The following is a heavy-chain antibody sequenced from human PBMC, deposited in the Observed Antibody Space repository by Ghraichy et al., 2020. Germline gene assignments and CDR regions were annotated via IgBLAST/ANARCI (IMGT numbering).Heavy chain of an antibody. CDR1: GGSVSSGSYY. V-gene: IGHV4-61*01. Sequence: SETLSLTCTVSGGSVSSGSYYWSWIRQPPGKGLEWIGYIYYSGSTNYNPSLKSRVTISVDTSKNQFSLKLSSVTAADTAVYYCAREEAWIQLTDWGQGTTVTVSS. CDR2: IYYSGST. D-gene: IGHD5-18*01. J-gene: IGHJ6*02. CDR3: AREEAWIQLTD.